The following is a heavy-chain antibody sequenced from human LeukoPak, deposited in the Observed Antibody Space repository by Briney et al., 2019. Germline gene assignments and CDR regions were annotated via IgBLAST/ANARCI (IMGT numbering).Heavy chain of an antibody. V-gene: IGHV1-24*01. Sequence: ASVKVSCKVSGYILTELSMHWVRQAPGKGLEWMGGFDPEDGETIYAQDFQGRVTMTEDTSTHTAYMDLNSLGSDDTAVYYCTTGAYGWPFFDNWGQGTLVIVSS. J-gene: IGHJ4*02. CDR3: TTGAYGWPFFDN. D-gene: IGHD3-10*01. CDR2: FDPEDGET. CDR1: GYILTELS.